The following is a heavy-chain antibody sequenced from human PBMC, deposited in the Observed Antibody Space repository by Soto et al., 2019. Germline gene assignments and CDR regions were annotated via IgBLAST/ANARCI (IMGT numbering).Heavy chain of an antibody. CDR1: RDTFRFYN. D-gene: IGHD3-10*01. Sequence: QVLLVQSGADVKTPGSSVKVSCTASRDTFRFYNISWVRQAPGQGPEWMGRFIPVVSMSDYARRFPGRVTMSADTATTTVYMQLHSLRSEDTAVYYCATNYGSGSTHFDHWGQGTLITVSS. CDR3: ATNYGSGSTHFDH. CDR2: FIPVVSMS. V-gene: IGHV1-69*02. J-gene: IGHJ4*02.